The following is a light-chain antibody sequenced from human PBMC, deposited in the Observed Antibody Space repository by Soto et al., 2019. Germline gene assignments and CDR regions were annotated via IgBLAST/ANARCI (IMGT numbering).Light chain of an antibody. CDR2: GAS. CDR1: QSVGSN. J-gene: IGKJ1*01. V-gene: IGKV3-15*01. CDR3: QQYVNWPPT. Sequence: IVMTQSPATLSLSPGERATLSCRASQSVGSNVAWYQQKPGQAPRLLISGASTRATGIPVTFSGSGSGTEFTLTISSLQSEDVAVYHCQQYVNWPPTFGQGTKVEIK.